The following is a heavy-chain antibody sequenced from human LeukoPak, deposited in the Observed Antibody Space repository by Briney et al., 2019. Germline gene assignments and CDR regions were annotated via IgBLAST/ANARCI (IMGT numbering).Heavy chain of an antibody. D-gene: IGHD1-26*01. J-gene: IGHJ4*02. CDR1: GGSISSGGYY. V-gene: IGHV4-30-2*01. Sequence: PSETLSLTCTVSGGSISSGGYYWSWIRQPPGKGLEWIGYIYHSGSTYYNPSLKSRVTISVDRSKNQFSLKLSSVTAADTAVYYCARGWDSGSFPSPYYFDYWGQGTLVTVSS. CDR2: IYHSGST. CDR3: ARGWDSGSFPSPYYFDY.